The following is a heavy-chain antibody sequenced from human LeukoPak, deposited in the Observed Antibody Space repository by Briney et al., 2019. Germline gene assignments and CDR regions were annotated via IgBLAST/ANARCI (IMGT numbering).Heavy chain of an antibody. Sequence: SETLSLTCSVSGVSISSDYWSWIRQPPGKGLEWIGYIYYSGTTYYNPSFKSRVTISVDTSKNQFSLRLSSVTAADTAVYYCARDSMLYYFDFWGQGALVTVSS. J-gene: IGHJ4*02. CDR2: IYYSGTT. V-gene: IGHV4-30-4*08. D-gene: IGHD2-8*01. CDR1: GVSISSDY. CDR3: ARDSMLYYFDF.